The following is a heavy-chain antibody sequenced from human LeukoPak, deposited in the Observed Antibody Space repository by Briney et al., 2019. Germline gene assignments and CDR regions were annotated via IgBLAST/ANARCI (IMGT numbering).Heavy chain of an antibody. Sequence: GGSLRLSCAASGFTFSSYAMSWVRQAPGKGLEWVSAISGSGGSTYYADSVKGRFTISRDNPKNTLYLQMNSLRAEDTAVYYCAEPEGGYYDIRPDWGQGTLVTVSS. D-gene: IGHD3-22*01. CDR2: ISGSGGST. J-gene: IGHJ4*02. CDR3: AEPEGGYYDIRPD. CDR1: GFTFSSYA. V-gene: IGHV3-23*01.